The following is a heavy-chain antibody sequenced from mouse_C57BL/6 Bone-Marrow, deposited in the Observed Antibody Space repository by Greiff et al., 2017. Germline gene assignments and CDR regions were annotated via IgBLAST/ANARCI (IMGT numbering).Heavy chain of an antibody. CDR2: LGPGSGST. CDR3: ARGGVYYGNYAGAMDY. D-gene: IGHD2-1*01. J-gene: IGHJ4*01. CDR1: GYTFTDYY. Sequence: QVQLKESGAELVKPGASVKISCKASGYTFTDYYINWVKQRPGQGLEWIGKLGPGSGSTYYNEKFKGKATLTADKSSSTAYMQLSSLTSEDSAVYFCARGGVYYGNYAGAMDYWGQGTSVTVSS. V-gene: IGHV1-77*01.